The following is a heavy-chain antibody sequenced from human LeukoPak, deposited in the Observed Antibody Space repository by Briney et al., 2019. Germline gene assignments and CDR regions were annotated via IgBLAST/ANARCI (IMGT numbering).Heavy chain of an antibody. CDR1: GGSISSYY. D-gene: IGHD6-13*01. CDR2: IYYSGST. J-gene: IGHJ4*02. V-gene: IGHV4-59*01. CDR3: ARTATIAAAGTNRAFDY. Sequence: SETLSLTCTVSGGSISSYYWSWIRQPPGKGLKWIGYIYYSGSTNYNPSLKSRVTISVDTSKNQFSLKLSSVTAADTAVYYCARTATIAAAGTNRAFDYWGQGTLVTVSS.